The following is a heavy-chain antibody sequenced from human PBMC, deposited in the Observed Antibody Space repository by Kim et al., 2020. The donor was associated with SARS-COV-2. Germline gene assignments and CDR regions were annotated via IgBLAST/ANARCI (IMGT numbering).Heavy chain of an antibody. CDR1: GGSISSSSYY. Sequence: SETLSLTCTVSGGSISSSSYYWGWIRQPPGKGLEWIGSIYYSGSTYYNPSLKSRVTISVDTSKNQFSLKLSSVTAADTAVYYCARRVVTATTNYGMDVWGQGTTVTVSS. CDR2: IYYSGST. V-gene: IGHV4-39*01. CDR3: ARRVVTATTNYGMDV. J-gene: IGHJ6*02. D-gene: IGHD2-21*02.